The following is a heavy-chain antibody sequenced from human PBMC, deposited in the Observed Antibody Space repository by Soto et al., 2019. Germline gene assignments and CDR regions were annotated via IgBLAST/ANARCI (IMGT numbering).Heavy chain of an antibody. CDR1: GYTFTSYG. J-gene: IGHJ6*03. V-gene: IGHV1-18*01. CDR2: ISAYNGNT. CDR3: ARIKVSGDYYYYYYYMDV. D-gene: IGHD4-17*01. Sequence: ASVKVSCKASGYTFTSYGISWVRQAPGQGLEWMGWISAYNGNTNYAQKLQGRVTMTTDTSTSTAYMELRSLRSDDTAVYYCARIKVSGDYYYYYYYMDVWGKGTTVTVSS.